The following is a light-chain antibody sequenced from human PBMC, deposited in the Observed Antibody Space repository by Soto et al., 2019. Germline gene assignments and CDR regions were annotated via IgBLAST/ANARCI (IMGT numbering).Light chain of an antibody. J-gene: IGLJ1*01. V-gene: IGLV2-8*01. CDR3: SSYAGTSNV. Sequence: QTTLSHPPSASWSPGRSVSISCTGTSSDVGGYNYVSWYQQHPGKAPKLMIYEVNKRPSGVPDRFSGSKSGNTASLTVSGLQAEDEADYYCSSYAGTSNVFGTGTKVTVL. CDR2: EVN. CDR1: SSDVGGYNY.